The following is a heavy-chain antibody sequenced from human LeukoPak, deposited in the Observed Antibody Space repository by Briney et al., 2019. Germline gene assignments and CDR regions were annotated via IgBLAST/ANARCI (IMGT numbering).Heavy chain of an antibody. Sequence: GGSLRLSCAASGFTFSSYSMNWVRQAPGKGLEWVTSISSSSTYIYYADSVKGRFTISRDNAKNSLYLQMNSLRAEDTAVYYCASWDDYYGSSGYHFDYWGRGTLVTVAS. V-gene: IGHV3-21*01. CDR2: ISSSSTYI. CDR1: GFTFSSYS. J-gene: IGHJ4*02. CDR3: ASWDDYYGSSGYHFDY. D-gene: IGHD3-22*01.